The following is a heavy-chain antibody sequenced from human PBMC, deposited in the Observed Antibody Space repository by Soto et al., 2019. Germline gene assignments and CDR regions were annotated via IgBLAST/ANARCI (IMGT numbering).Heavy chain of an antibody. CDR2: ISYDGTNK. Sequence: QVQLVESGGGVVQPGRSLRLSCAASGFRFSISPMHWVRQAPGKGPEWVALISYDGTNKFYADSVKGRFTISRDNSKSTRYLQGDSLRPEDAAVYYCARDPKASGGQHWAFNYFVSCGQGTLVTVSS. CDR3: ARDPKASGGQHWAFNYFVS. V-gene: IGHV3-30-3*01. J-gene: IGHJ4*02. D-gene: IGHD7-27*01. CDR1: GFRFSISP.